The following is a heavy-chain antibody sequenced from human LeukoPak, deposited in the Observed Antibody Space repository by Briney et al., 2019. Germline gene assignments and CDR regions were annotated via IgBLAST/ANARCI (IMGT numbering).Heavy chain of an antibody. D-gene: IGHD3-3*01. CDR2: IYTSGST. J-gene: IGHJ4*02. CDR1: GGSISSGSYY. Sequence: SETLSLTCTVSGGSISSGSYYWSWIRQPAGKGLEWIGRIYTSGSTNYNPSLKSRVTISVDTSKNQFSLKLSSVTAADTAVYYCARGEEWYREFDYWGQGTLVTVSS. V-gene: IGHV4-61*02. CDR3: ARGEEWYREFDY.